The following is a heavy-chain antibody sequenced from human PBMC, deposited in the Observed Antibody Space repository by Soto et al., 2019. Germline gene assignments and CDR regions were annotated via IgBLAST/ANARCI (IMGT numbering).Heavy chain of an antibody. J-gene: IGHJ3*02. D-gene: IGHD5-12*01. CDR3: ARARSGYNIDAFDI. V-gene: IGHV4-59*01. Sequence: PSETLSLTCTVSGGSISGYFWSWIRQPPGKGLDWVGYIYFSGITNYNPSLKSRVSLLVDTSKTYFSLSLNSVTAADTAVYYCARARSGYNIDAFDIWGQGKMVTVSS. CDR2: IYFSGIT. CDR1: GGSISGYF.